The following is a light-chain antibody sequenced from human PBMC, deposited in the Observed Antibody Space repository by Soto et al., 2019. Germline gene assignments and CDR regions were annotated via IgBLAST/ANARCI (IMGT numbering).Light chain of an antibody. V-gene: IGKV3-11*01. CDR3: QQRSNWPRYT. Sequence: EIVLTQSPSTLSLSPGERATLSCRASQSVSSYLAWYQQKPGQAPRLLIYDASNRATGIPARFSGSGSGTEFSLPIISLEQQDFAADYCQQRSNWPRYTFGQGTKLEIK. CDR2: DAS. CDR1: QSVSSY. J-gene: IGKJ2*01.